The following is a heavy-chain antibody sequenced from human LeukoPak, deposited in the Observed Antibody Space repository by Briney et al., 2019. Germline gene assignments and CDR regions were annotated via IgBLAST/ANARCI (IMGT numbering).Heavy chain of an antibody. CDR2: MNPNSGNT. CDR1: GYTFTSYD. Sequence: GASVKVSCKASGYTFTSYDINWVRQANGQGLEWMGWMNPNSGNTGYAQKFQGRVTMTRNTSISTAYMELSSLRSEDTAVYYCARVAAAGTPSYAEYFQHWGQGTLVTVSS. D-gene: IGHD6-13*01. CDR3: ARVAAAGTPSYAEYFQH. J-gene: IGHJ1*01. V-gene: IGHV1-8*01.